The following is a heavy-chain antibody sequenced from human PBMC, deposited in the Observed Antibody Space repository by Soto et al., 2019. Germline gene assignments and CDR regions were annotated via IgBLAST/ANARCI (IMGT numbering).Heavy chain of an antibody. J-gene: IGHJ5*02. Sequence: ASVKVSCKASGYTFTSYDMHWVRQAPGQGLEWMGIINPSGGSTSYAQKFQGRVTMTRDTSTSTAYMELSSLRSEDTAVYYCASTGYSSSWQNWFDPWGQGTLVTVSS. CDR1: GYTFTSYD. D-gene: IGHD6-13*01. CDR2: INPSGGST. CDR3: ASTGYSSSWQNWFDP. V-gene: IGHV1-46*01.